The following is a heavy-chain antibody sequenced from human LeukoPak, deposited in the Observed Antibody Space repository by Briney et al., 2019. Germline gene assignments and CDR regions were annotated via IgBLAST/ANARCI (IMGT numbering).Heavy chain of an antibody. CDR1: GYAFTGYY. V-gene: IGHV1-2*06. Sequence: ASVKVSCKASGYAFTGYYMYWVRQAPGQGLEWMGRINPNSGGTNYAVNFQGRVTMTRDTSISTAYMELSRLRSVDTAIYYCAREEDSSGYYPFDYWGQGTLVTVSS. J-gene: IGHJ4*02. CDR2: INPNSGGT. D-gene: IGHD3-22*01. CDR3: AREEDSSGYYPFDY.